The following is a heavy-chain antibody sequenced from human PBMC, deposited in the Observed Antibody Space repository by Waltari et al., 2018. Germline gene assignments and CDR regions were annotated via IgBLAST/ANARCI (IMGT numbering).Heavy chain of an antibody. D-gene: IGHD1-26*01. J-gene: IGHJ6*02. CDR3: ARDSPLRGSMDV. V-gene: IGHV3-30*01. CDR2: ISYDGSNK. CDR1: GFTFSSYA. Sequence: QVQLVESGGGVVQPGRSLRLSCAASGFTFSSYAMPWVRQAPGKGLEWVAVISYDGSNKYYADSVKGRFTISRDNSKNTLYLQMNSLRAEDTAVYYCARDSPLRGSMDVWGQGTTVTVSS.